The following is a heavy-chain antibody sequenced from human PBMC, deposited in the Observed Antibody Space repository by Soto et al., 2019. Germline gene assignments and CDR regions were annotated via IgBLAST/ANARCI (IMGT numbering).Heavy chain of an antibody. V-gene: IGHV3-72*01. CDR2: IRKKVHSYTT. CDR1: GFTFSDHY. Sequence: PGGSLRLSCAASGFTFSDHYMDWVRQAPGKWLEWVGRIRKKVHSYTTEYAASVKGRFTISRDDSKNSLFLQMNSLKTEDTAVYYGPIQTSRSWYDFGMDVWGQGTTVTVSS. D-gene: IGHD6-13*01. CDR3: PIQTSRSWYDFGMDV. J-gene: IGHJ6*02.